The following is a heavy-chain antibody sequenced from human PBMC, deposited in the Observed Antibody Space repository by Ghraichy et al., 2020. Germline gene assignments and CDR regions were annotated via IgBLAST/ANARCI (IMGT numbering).Heavy chain of an antibody. CDR2: IYYTGRT. V-gene: IGHV4-59*01. J-gene: IGHJ4*02. D-gene: IGHD3-3*01. CDR1: GGSFSDFY. CDR3: ARGRVPYY. Sequence: SETLSLTCTVSGGSFSDFYWSWIRQPPGKGLEWFGSIYYTGRTGYTPSLKGRVTISLYTSENQFSLKLSSVAAADTAVYYCARGRVPYYWSQGTLVTVSS.